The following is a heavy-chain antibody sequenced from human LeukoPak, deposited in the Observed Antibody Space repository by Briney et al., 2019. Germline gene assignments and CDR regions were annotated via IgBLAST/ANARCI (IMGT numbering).Heavy chain of an antibody. V-gene: IGHV4-34*01. CDR3: ARGVVRGVNPYYYYYGMDV. Sequence: LETLSLTCAVYGGSFSGYYWSWIRQPPGKGLEWIGEINHSGSTNYNPSLKSRVTISVDTSKNQFSLKLSSVTAADTAVYYCARGVVRGVNPYYYYYGMDVWGQGTTVTVSS. J-gene: IGHJ6*02. CDR1: GGSFSGYY. CDR2: INHSGST. D-gene: IGHD3-10*01.